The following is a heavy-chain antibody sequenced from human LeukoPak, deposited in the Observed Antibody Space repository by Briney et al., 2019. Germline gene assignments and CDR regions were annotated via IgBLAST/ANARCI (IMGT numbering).Heavy chain of an antibody. V-gene: IGHV4-4*02. CDR1: GGSISSSNW. CDR3: ARTYYYGSGSYGR. CDR2: INHSGST. J-gene: IGHJ4*02. Sequence: PSETLSLTCAVSGGSISSSNWWSWVRQPPGKGLEWIGEINHSGSTNYNPSLKSRVTISVDTSKNQFSLKLSSVTAADTAVYYCARTYYYGSGSYGRWGQGTLVTVSS. D-gene: IGHD3-10*01.